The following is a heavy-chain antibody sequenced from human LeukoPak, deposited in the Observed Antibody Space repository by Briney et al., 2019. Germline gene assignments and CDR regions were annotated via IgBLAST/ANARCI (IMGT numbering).Heavy chain of an antibody. CDR2: ITSTSSAT. D-gene: IGHD5-18*01. Sequence: AGGSLRLSCAASGFKFSSFSMGWGRQAPGKGLEGLSYITSTSSATYYADSLQGRFTISRDNAKNSLYLQINILRADDTAVYYCARAIASYGDSAYWGQGTLVTVSS. J-gene: IGHJ4*02. CDR1: GFKFSSFS. CDR3: ARAIASYGDSAY. V-gene: IGHV3-48*04.